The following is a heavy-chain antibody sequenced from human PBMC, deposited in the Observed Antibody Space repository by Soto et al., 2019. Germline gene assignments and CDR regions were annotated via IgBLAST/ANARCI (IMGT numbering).Heavy chain of an antibody. Sequence: EVQLLESGGGLVQPGGSLRLSCAASGFTFSNYAMSWVRQAPGKGLEWVSGIGYSGGSTYYADSVKGRFTISRDNSKNTLYLQMNSLRAEDTAVYYCAKDRARGYCTSTSCYGDYYYYMDVWGKGTTVTVSS. J-gene: IGHJ6*03. CDR3: AKDRARGYCTSTSCYGDYYYYMDV. V-gene: IGHV3-23*01. D-gene: IGHD2-2*01. CDR2: IGYSGGST. CDR1: GFTFSNYA.